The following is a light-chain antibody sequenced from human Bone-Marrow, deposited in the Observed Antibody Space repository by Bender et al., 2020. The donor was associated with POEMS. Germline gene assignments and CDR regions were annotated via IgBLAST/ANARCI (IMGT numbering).Light chain of an antibody. CDR2: KDK. CDR1: ALPKQY. J-gene: IGLJ2*01. V-gene: IGLV3-25*03. CDR3: QSADSTAINAV. Sequence: YELTQPPSVSVSPGQTARITCSGDALPKQYVYWYQQKPGQAPVLVIYKDKERPSGIPERFSGSSSGTTGTLTISEVQAEDEADYYCQSADSTAINAVFGGGTKLTVL.